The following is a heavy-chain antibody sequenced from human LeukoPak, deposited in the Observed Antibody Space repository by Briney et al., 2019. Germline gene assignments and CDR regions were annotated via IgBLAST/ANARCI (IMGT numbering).Heavy chain of an antibody. CDR2: ISYDGSLK. Sequence: PGGSLRLSCAASGFTFSSYAMSWVRQAPGKGLEWVAVISYDGSLKHYLDSVKGRFTISRDNSKNTLYLQMDSLRVEDTAVYHCAKKYSYGSGAGDALDIWGHGTLVTVSS. J-gene: IGHJ3*02. V-gene: IGHV3-30*18. D-gene: IGHD3-10*01. CDR1: GFTFSSYA. CDR3: AKKYSYGSGAGDALDI.